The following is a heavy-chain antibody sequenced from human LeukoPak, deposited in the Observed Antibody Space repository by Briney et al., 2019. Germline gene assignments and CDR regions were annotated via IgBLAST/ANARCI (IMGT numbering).Heavy chain of an antibody. V-gene: IGHV3-21*01. CDR3: ARVGSVWYNYLDY. D-gene: IGHD1-20*01. CDR2: ISSSSSYI. CDR1: GFTFSSYS. J-gene: IGHJ4*02. Sequence: GGSLRLSCAASGFTFSSYSMNWVRQAPGKGLEWVSSISSSSSYIYYADSVKGRFTISRDNAKNSLYLQMNSLRAEDTAVYYCARVGSVWYNYLDYWGQGTLVTVSS.